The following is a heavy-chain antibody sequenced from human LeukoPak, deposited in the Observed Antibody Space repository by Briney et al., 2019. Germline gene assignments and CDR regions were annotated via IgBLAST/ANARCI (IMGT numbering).Heavy chain of an antibody. J-gene: IGHJ6*03. V-gene: IGHV1-8*01. CDR3: ARRGFGELLIYYYYMDV. CDR1: GYTFTSYD. CDR2: MNPNSGNT. D-gene: IGHD3-10*01. Sequence: ASVKVSCKASGYTFTSYDINWVRQATGQGLEWMGWMNPNSGNTGYAQKFQGRVTMTRNTSISTAYMELSSLRSGDTAVYYCARRGFGELLIYYYYMDVWGKGTTVTVSS.